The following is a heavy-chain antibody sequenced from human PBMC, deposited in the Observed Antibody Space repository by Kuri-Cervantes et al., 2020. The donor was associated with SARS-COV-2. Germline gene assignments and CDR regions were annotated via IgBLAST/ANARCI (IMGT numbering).Heavy chain of an antibody. CDR3: AKELVGDFDWLLRSTVAPQYYFDY. Sequence: GGSLRLSGAASGFTFRTYAMSGVRQAPGRGLEWVAAFASYDYWGRSTHYADSVKGRFTISRDNSKNTLHLQMNSLRAEDTAVYYCAKELVGDFDWLLRSTVAPQYYFDYWGQGTLVTVSS. V-gene: IGHV3-23*01. D-gene: IGHD3-9*01. J-gene: IGHJ4*02. CDR1: GFTFRTYA. CDR2: FASYDYWGRST.